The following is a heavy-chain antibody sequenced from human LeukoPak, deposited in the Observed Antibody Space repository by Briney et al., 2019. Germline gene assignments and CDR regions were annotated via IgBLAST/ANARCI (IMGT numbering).Heavy chain of an antibody. D-gene: IGHD5-12*01. CDR1: GYTFTGYD. CDR2: MNPNSGNT. CDR3: ARTRKKWRKDHYGMDV. Sequence: ASVKVSCKASGYTFTGYDINWGRQATGQGLEWMGWMNPNSGNTGYAQKFQGRVTMTRNTSISTAYMEPSSLRCEDTAVYYCARTRKKWRKDHYGMDVWGQGTTRTVSS. V-gene: IGHV1-8*01. J-gene: IGHJ6*02.